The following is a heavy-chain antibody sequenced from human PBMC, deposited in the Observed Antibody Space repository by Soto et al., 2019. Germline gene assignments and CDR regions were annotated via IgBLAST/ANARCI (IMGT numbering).Heavy chain of an antibody. Sequence: SVKVSCKPSGGTFSSYPFSWVLQAPGQGLEWMGGIIPIFGTTNYAQKFQGRVTITADESTSTAYMELSSLRSEDTAVYYCAREGGYYYYYYGLDVWGQGTTVTVSS. V-gene: IGHV1-69*13. CDR3: AREGGYYYYYYGLDV. CDR1: GGTFSSYP. CDR2: IIPIFGTT. D-gene: IGHD2-15*01. J-gene: IGHJ6*02.